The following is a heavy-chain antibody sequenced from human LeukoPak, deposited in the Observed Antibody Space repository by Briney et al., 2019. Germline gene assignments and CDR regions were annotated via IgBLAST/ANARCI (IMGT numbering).Heavy chain of an antibody. D-gene: IGHD5-24*01. Sequence: GGSLRLSCAASGFTFSSYSMNWVRQAPGKGLEWLSCITSSSNTIYYADSVRGRFTISRDNAKNSLYLQMHSLRAEDTAVYYCARWGDGYNYLSYWGQGTLVTVSS. CDR2: ITSSSNTI. CDR1: GFTFSSYS. CDR3: ARWGDGYNYLSY. V-gene: IGHV3-48*01. J-gene: IGHJ4*02.